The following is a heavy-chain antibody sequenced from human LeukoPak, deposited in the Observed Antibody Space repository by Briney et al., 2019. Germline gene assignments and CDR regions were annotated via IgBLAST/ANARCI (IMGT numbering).Heavy chain of an antibody. V-gene: IGHV3-23*01. J-gene: IGHJ4*02. CDR1: GFTFSSYA. Sequence: GSLRLSCAASGFTFSSYAMSWVRQAPGKGLEWVSAIGGSGSTTYYADSVVGRFTISRGNSKNTLHLQMNSLRAEDTALYYCAKDSLFYYDSSAYYPYFDYWGQGTLVTVSS. CDR3: AKDSLFYYDSSAYYPYFDY. D-gene: IGHD3-22*01. CDR2: IGGSGSTT.